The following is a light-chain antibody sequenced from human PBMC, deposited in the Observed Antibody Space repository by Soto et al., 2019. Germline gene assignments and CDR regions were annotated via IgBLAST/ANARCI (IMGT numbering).Light chain of an antibody. V-gene: IGKV3-20*01. CDR2: GAY. J-gene: IGKJ1*01. CDR1: QSVSSSY. Sequence: EIGLTQSPGTLSLSPGERATLSCRASQSVSSSYLAWYQQKPCQAPRLLSYGAYRRATGIPDRLSGSGSGTDFTLTIRRLEPEECAVYYCKHYGSSPWTFGQRNKVEIK. CDR3: KHYGSSPWT.